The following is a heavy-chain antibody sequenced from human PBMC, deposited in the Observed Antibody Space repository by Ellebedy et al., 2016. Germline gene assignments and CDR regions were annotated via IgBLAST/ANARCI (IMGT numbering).Heavy chain of an antibody. CDR1: GGSFSGYY. Sequence: SATLSLTXAVYGGSFSGYYWSWIRQPPGKGLEWIGEINHSGSTNYNPSLKSRVTISVDTSKNQFSLKLSSVTAADTAVYYCARAGRIYYYYGMDVWGQGTTVTVSS. CDR2: INHSGST. V-gene: IGHV4-34*01. J-gene: IGHJ6*02. CDR3: ARAGRIYYYYGMDV. D-gene: IGHD2-15*01.